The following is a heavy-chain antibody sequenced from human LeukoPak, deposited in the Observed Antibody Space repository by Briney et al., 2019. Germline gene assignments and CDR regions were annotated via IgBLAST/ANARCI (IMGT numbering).Heavy chain of an antibody. Sequence: GGSLRLSCAASGFTFSTYGIHWVRQAPGKGLEWVAFIRSDGSNEYYADSVKGRFTISRDNSKNTLYLQMNSLRAEDTAVYYCARIGAATYAFDIWGQGTMVTVSS. V-gene: IGHV3-30*02. CDR3: ARIGAATYAFDI. CDR1: GFTFSTYG. D-gene: IGHD1-26*01. CDR2: IRSDGSNE. J-gene: IGHJ3*02.